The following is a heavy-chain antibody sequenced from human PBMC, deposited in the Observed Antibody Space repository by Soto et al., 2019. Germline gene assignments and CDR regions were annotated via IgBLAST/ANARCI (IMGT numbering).Heavy chain of an antibody. CDR2: ISSSSSTI. CDR3: AGTEDDYGDYVYDDY. D-gene: IGHD4-17*01. J-gene: IGHJ4*02. V-gene: IGHV3-48*01. CDR1: GFTFSSYS. Sequence: EVQLVESGGGLVQPGGSLRLSCAASGFTFSSYSMNWVRQAPGKGLEWVSYISSSSSTIYYADSVKGRFTISRDNAKNSLYLQMNSLRAEDTAVYYCAGTEDDYGDYVYDDYWGQGTLVTVSS.